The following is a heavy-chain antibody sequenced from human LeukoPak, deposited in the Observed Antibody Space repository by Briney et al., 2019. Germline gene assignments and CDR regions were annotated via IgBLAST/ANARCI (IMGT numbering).Heavy chain of an antibody. CDR1: GGTFSSYA. Sequence: ASVKVSCKASGGTFSSYAISWVRQAPGQGLEWMGGIIPIFGTANYAQKFQGRVTITTDESTSTAYMELSSLRSDETSLYYCARYSIRIGATDYWGQGTLVTVSS. V-gene: IGHV1-69*05. CDR2: IIPIFGTA. CDR3: ARYSIRIGATDY. J-gene: IGHJ4*02. D-gene: IGHD3-3*02.